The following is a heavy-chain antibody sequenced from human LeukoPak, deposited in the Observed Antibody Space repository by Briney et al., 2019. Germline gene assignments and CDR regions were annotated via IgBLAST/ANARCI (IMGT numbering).Heavy chain of an antibody. V-gene: IGHV3-23*01. CDR2: ISGSGGST. CDR1: GFTFSSYG. Sequence: GGTLRLSCAASGFTFSSYGMSWVRQAPGKGLEWVSGISGSGGSTYYADSVKGRFTISIDNSKNTLYMQMNSLRAEETAVYYCAKYQMPSPYYYYMDVWGKGTTVTISS. J-gene: IGHJ6*03. CDR3: AKYQMPSPYYYYMDV. D-gene: IGHD2-2*01.